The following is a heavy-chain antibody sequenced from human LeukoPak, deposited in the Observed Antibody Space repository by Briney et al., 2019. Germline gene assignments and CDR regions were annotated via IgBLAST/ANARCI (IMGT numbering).Heavy chain of an antibody. CDR2: VYYSGST. V-gene: IGHV4-59*08. J-gene: IGHJ4*02. CDR3: ARYRSSTSCYFFDS. D-gene: IGHD2-2*01. CDR1: AGSISSYY. Sequence: SETLSLTCTVSAGSISSYYWSWIRQPPGKGLEWIGYVYYSGSTNYNPSLKSRVTISVDTSKNRFSLKLSSVTAADTAVYYCARYRSSTSCYFFDSWGQGTLVTVSS.